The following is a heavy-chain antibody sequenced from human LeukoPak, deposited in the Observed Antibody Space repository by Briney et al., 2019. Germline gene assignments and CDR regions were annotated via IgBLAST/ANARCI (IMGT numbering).Heavy chain of an antibody. J-gene: IGHJ4*02. CDR2: IYYLGST. Sequence: PSETLSLTCTVSGGSISSSSYYWGWIRQPPGKGLEWIGYIYYLGSTNYNPSLKSRVTISVDTSKNQFSLNLSSVTAADTAVYYCARIEMATISSPTPIFDYWGQGTLVTVSS. CDR3: ARIEMATISSPTPIFDY. CDR1: GGSISSSSYY. D-gene: IGHD5-24*01. V-gene: IGHV4-61*05.